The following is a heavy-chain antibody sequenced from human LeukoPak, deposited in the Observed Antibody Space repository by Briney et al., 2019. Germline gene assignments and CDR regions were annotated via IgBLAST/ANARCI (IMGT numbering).Heavy chain of an antibody. J-gene: IGHJ4*02. V-gene: IGHV3-23*01. CDR2: ISGSGGST. Sequence: TGGSLRLSCAASGFTFSSYAMSWVRQGPGKGLEWVSAISGSGGSTYYADSVKGRFTIYRANSKNTLYLQMISLRDEATAIYYLAKRTLGRKVSGVVTTYYFDYWGQGTLVTVSS. CDR3: AKRTLGRKVSGVVTTYYFDY. CDR1: GFTFSSYA. D-gene: IGHD3-3*01.